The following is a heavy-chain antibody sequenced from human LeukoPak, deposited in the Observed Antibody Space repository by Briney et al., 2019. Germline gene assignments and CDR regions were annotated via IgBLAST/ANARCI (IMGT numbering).Heavy chain of an antibody. V-gene: IGHV4-59*12. Sequence: SETLSLTCTVSGGSISSYFWSWIRQPPGKGLEWIGYIYYSGSTNYNPSLKSRVTISVDTSKNQFSLKLSSVTAADTAVYYCAREGRYNWFDPWGQGTLVTVSS. CDR1: GGSISSYF. CDR3: AREGRYNWFDP. CDR2: IYYSGST. J-gene: IGHJ5*02.